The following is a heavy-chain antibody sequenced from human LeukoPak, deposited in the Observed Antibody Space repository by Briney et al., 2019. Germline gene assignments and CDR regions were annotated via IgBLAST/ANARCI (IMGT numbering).Heavy chain of an antibody. V-gene: IGHV1-8*03. J-gene: IGHJ6*03. D-gene: IGHD1-7*01. Sequence: ASVKVSCKASGYTFTGYYMHWVRQATGQGLEWMGWMNPNSGNTGYAPKFQGRVTITRNTSINTAYMEVSSLRSEDTAVYCCVRGCNWNYGVGYYYYYMDVWGKGTTVTVSS. CDR1: GYTFTGYY. CDR2: MNPNSGNT. CDR3: VRGCNWNYGVGYYYYYMDV.